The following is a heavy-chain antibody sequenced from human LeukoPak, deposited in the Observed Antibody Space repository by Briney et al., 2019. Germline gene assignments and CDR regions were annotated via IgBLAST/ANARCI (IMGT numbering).Heavy chain of an antibody. D-gene: IGHD3-22*01. CDR3: ASWSDYYDSSGNY. J-gene: IGHJ4*02. Sequence: SGTLSLTCAVSGGSISSSNWWSWVRQPPGKGLEWIGEIYHSGSTNYNPSLKSRATISVDKSKNQFSLKLSSVTAADTAVYYCASWSDYYDSSGNYWGQGTLVTVSS. V-gene: IGHV4-4*02. CDR2: IYHSGST. CDR1: GGSISSSNW.